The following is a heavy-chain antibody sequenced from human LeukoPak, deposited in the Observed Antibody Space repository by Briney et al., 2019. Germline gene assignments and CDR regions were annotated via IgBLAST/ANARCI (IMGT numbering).Heavy chain of an antibody. CDR3: ARDRKYYYGSGSPHNWFDP. CDR1: GYTFTSYG. D-gene: IGHD3-10*01. J-gene: IGHJ5*02. Sequence: ASVKVFCKASGYTFTSYGISWVRQAPGQGLEWMGWISAYNGNTNYAQKLQGRVTMTTDTSTSTAYMELRSLRSDDTAVYYCARDRKYYYGSGSPHNWFDPWGQGTLVTVSS. V-gene: IGHV1-18*01. CDR2: ISAYNGNT.